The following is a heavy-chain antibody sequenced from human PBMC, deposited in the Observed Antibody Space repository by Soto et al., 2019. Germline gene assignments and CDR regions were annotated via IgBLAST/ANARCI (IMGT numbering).Heavy chain of an antibody. CDR3: ARDNYYDSSGYWPL. D-gene: IGHD3-22*01. CDR2: ISGSGGST. Sequence: GGSLRLSCAASGFTFSSYAMSWVRQAPGKGLEWVSAISGSGGSTYYADSVKGRFTISRDNSKNTLYLQMNSLRAEDTAVYYCARDNYYDSSGYWPLWGQGTLVTVSS. V-gene: IGHV3-23*01. J-gene: IGHJ4*02. CDR1: GFTFSSYA.